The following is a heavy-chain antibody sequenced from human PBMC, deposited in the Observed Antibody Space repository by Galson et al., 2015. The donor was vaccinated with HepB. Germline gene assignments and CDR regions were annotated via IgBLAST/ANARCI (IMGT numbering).Heavy chain of an antibody. D-gene: IGHD3-22*01. CDR1: GSSFTSYW. CDR3: ARHEYYYDSSGNYYFDY. V-gene: IGHV5-51*01. Sequence: QSGAEVKKPGESLKISCKGSGSSFTSYWIGWVRQMPGKGLEWMGIIYPGDSDTRYSPSFQGQVTISADKSISTAYLQWSSLKASDTAMYYCARHEYYYDSSGNYYFDYWGQGTLVTVSS. CDR2: IYPGDSDT. J-gene: IGHJ4*02.